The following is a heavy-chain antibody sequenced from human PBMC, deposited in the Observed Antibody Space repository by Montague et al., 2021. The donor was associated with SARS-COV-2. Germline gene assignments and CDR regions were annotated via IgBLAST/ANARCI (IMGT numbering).Heavy chain of an antibody. J-gene: IGHJ4*02. CDR3: AKVPVAVAGYYFDH. CDR1: GFTFDDYA. V-gene: IGHV3-9*01. Sequence: SLRLSCAASGFTFDDYAMHWVRQAPGKSLEWVSGISWNSGNIGYADSVKGRFTISRDNAKNSLYLQMSSLRAEDTALYYCAKVPVAVAGYYFDHWGQGTLVTVSS. D-gene: IGHD6-19*01. CDR2: ISWNSGNI.